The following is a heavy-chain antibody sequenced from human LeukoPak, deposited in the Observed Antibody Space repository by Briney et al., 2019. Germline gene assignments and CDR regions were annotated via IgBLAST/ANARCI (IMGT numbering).Heavy chain of an antibody. CDR2: IYYSGST. CDR1: GGSISSGDYY. V-gene: IGHV4-30-4*08. CDR3: ARSLRFVVVTLAFDI. J-gene: IGHJ3*02. Sequence: SETLSLTCTVSGGSISSGDYYWSWIRQPPGKGLEWIGYIYYSGSTYYNPSLKSRVTISVDTSKNQFSLKLSSVTAADTAVYYCARSLRFVVVTLAFDIWGQGTMVTVSS. D-gene: IGHD2-21*02.